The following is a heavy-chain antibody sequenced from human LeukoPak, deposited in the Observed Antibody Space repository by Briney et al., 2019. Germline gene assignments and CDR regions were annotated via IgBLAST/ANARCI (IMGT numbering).Heavy chain of an antibody. CDR1: GGSFSGYH. D-gene: IGHD3-10*01. V-gene: IGHV4-34*01. Sequence: SETLSLTCAVYGGSFSGYHWSWIRQPPGKGLEWIGEINHSGSTNYNPSLKSRVTISVDTSKNQFSLKLSSVTAADTAVYYCARTGGSGSKFDYWGQGTLVTVSS. J-gene: IGHJ4*02. CDR2: INHSGST. CDR3: ARTGGSGSKFDY.